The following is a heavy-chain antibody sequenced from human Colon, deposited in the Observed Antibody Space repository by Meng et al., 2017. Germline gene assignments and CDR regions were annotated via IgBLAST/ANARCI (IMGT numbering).Heavy chain of an antibody. CDR3: ARDRKHYGERGWFDP. V-gene: IGHV4-30-4*01. Sequence: GQLQEVGPGLVQPSKTLSLTCTVSGGSISSGDYYWSWIRQPPGKGLEWIGYIYYSGSTYSNASLKSRVTISIDRSKNQFSLKLSSVTAADTAVYYCARDRKHYGERGWFDPWGQGTLVTVSS. D-gene: IGHD4-17*01. CDR2: IYYSGST. J-gene: IGHJ5*02. CDR1: GGSISSGDYY.